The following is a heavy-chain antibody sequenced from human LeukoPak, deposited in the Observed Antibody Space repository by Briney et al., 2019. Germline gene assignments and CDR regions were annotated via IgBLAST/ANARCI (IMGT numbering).Heavy chain of an antibody. Sequence: ASVKVSCKASGYTFTGYYMHWVRQAPGQGLEWMGWINPNSGGTNYAQKFQGWVTMTRDTSISTAYMELSRLRSDDTAVYYCARGIWFGVRMALNWFDPWGQGTLVTVSS. J-gene: IGHJ5*02. V-gene: IGHV1-2*04. CDR1: GYTFTGYY. D-gene: IGHD3-10*01. CDR2: INPNSGGT. CDR3: ARGIWFGVRMALNWFDP.